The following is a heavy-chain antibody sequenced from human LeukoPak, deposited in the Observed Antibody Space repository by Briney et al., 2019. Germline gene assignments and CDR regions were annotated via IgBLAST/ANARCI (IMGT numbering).Heavy chain of an antibody. J-gene: IGHJ3*02. CDR3: ARALQWLATDAFDI. CDR2: IKQDGSEK. CDR1: GFTFSSYW. D-gene: IGHD6-19*01. V-gene: IGHV3-7*01. Sequence: GSLRLSCAASGFTFSSYWMNWVRQAPGKGLEWVANIKQDGSEKHYVDSVKGRFTISRDNAKNSLYLQMNSLRVDDTAVYYCARALQWLATDAFDIWGQGTMVTVSS.